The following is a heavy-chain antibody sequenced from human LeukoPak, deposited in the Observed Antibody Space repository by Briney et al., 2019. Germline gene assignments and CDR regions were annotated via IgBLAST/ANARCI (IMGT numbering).Heavy chain of an antibody. CDR3: ASLYYDFWCGYLTYCDY. D-gene: IGHD3-3*01. Sequence: SETLSLTCTVSGGSISSYYWSWIRQPPGKGLEWIGHIYYSGSTNYKPSLKSRVTISVDTSKNQFSLKLSSGTAADTAVYYCASLYYDFWCGYLTYCDYWGQGTLLTVSS. CDR1: GGSISSYY. V-gene: IGHV4-59*08. J-gene: IGHJ4*02. CDR2: IYYSGST.